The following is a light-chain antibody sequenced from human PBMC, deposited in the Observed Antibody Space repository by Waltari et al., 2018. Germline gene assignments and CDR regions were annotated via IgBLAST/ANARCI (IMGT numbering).Light chain of an antibody. Sequence: EIVMTQSPATLSVSPGERATLSCRASQSVSSNLAWYQQKPGQAPRLLIFGASSRATGIPGRFSGSGSGTEFTLTISSLQSEDFAVYYCQQYNNWLITFGGGTRVEIK. CDR1: QSVSSN. CDR2: GAS. V-gene: IGKV3-15*01. CDR3: QQYNNWLIT. J-gene: IGKJ4*01.